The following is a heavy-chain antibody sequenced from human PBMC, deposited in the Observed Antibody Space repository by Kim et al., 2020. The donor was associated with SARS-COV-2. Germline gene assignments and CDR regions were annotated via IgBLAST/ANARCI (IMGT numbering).Heavy chain of an antibody. Sequence: GGSLRLSCAASGFTFSTYGMHWVRQAPGKGPEWVAVISKDGSNKYYADSVKGRFTISRDNSKNTLYLQMNSLRAEDTAVYYCARDREYYDILTGYLRGGGIYYYYGMDVWGQGTTVTVSS. V-gene: IGHV3-30*03. CDR2: ISKDGSNK. J-gene: IGHJ6*02. D-gene: IGHD3-9*01. CDR3: ARDREYYDILTGYLRGGGIYYYYGMDV. CDR1: GFTFSTYG.